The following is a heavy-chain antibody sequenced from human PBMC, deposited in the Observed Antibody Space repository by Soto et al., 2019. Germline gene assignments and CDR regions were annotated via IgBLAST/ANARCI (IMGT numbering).Heavy chain of an antibody. D-gene: IGHD2-15*01. V-gene: IGHV1-18*01. CDR3: ARDLGYCRSGTCYREWFDP. CDR1: GYTFTTHG. Sequence: QVQLVQSGAEVKKPGASVKVSCKASGYTFTTHGISWVRQAPGQGLEWMGWVSGDNGHTNYAQSLQGRVTMTTDTSTNTAYMELRSLRSDVTAVYYCARDLGYCRSGTCYREWFDPWGQGTLVTVTS. J-gene: IGHJ5*02. CDR2: VSGDNGHT.